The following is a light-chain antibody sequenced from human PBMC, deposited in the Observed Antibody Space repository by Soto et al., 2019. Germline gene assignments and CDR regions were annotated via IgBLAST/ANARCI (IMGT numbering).Light chain of an antibody. CDR3: TSYATSGAYV. J-gene: IGLJ1*01. CDR2: GVT. Sequence: QSALTQPASVSGSPGQSITISCTGTSSDIGAYDYVSWYQHHPGKAPKLMIYGVTNRPSGVSYRFSGSKSANTASLTISGLQAEDEADYYCTSYATSGAYVFGTGTKVIVL. V-gene: IGLV2-14*03. CDR1: SSDIGAYDY.